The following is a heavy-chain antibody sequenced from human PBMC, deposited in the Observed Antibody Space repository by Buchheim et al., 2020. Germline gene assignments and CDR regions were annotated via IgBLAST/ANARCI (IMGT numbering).Heavy chain of an antibody. Sequence: EVQLLESGGGLVQPGGSLRLSCAASGFTFSSYAMSWVRQAPGKGLEWVSAISGSGGSTYYADSVKGRCTISRDNSKNPLYLQMNSLRAEDTAVYYCAKDPPWPSYHQPSYYFDYWGQGTL. CDR2: ISGSGGST. CDR3: AKDPPWPSYHQPSYYFDY. D-gene: IGHD1-26*01. V-gene: IGHV3-23*01. CDR1: GFTFSSYA. J-gene: IGHJ4*02.